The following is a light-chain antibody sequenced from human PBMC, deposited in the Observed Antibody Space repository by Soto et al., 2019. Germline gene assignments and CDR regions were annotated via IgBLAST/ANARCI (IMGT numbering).Light chain of an antibody. Sequence: QSVLTQPASVSGSPGLSIAISCTGTSRDVGGYNSVSWYQQQPGKVPKLMIYDVSNRPSGVSNRFSGSKSGNTASLTISGLQAEDEGDSYCSSYTTGGSYVFGTGTKLTVL. V-gene: IGLV2-14*01. CDR1: SRDVGGYNS. J-gene: IGLJ1*01. CDR2: DVS. CDR3: SSYTTGGSYV.